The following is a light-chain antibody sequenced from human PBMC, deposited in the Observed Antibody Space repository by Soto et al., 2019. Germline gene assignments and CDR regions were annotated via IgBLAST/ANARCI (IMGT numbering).Light chain of an antibody. V-gene: IGLV2-8*01. Sequence: QSVLTQPPSESGSPGQSVTISCTGSSSDIGGYNYVSWYQQHPGKAPKLMIYEVSKRPSGVPDRLSGSKSGNTASLTVSGLQAEDEADYYCSSYAGSHNYVFGNGTKVTVL. CDR2: EVS. CDR3: SSYAGSHNYV. J-gene: IGLJ1*01. CDR1: SSDIGGYNY.